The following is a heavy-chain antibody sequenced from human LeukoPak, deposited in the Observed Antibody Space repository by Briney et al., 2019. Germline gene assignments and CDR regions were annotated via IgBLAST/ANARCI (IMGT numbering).Heavy chain of an antibody. Sequence: TGGSLRLSCAASGFTFGSYEMNWVLQAPGKGLEWVSYISSSGSTIYYADSVTGRFTISRDNAKNSLYLQMNSLRAEDTAVYHCASSGNSGSVFFDYWGQGTLVTVSS. CDR3: ASSGNSGSVFFDY. CDR2: ISSSGSTI. CDR1: GFTFGSYE. J-gene: IGHJ4*02. V-gene: IGHV3-48*03. D-gene: IGHD6-19*01.